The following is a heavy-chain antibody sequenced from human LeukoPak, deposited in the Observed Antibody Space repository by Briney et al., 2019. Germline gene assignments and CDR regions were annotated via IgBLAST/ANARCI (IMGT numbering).Heavy chain of an antibody. CDR3: ARRYGSYSQNLFDY. CDR2: IYHSGST. CDR1: GYSISSGYY. V-gene: IGHV4-38-2*01. D-gene: IGHD3-10*01. J-gene: IGHJ4*02. Sequence: PSETLSLTCAVSGYSISSGYYWGWIRQPPGKGLEWIGSIYHSGSTYYNPSLKSRVTISVDTSKNPFSLKLSSVTAADTAVYYCARRYGSYSQNLFDYWGQGTLVTVST.